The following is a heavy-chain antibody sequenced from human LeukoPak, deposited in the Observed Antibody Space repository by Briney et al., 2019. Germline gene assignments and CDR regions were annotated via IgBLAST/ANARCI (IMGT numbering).Heavy chain of an antibody. V-gene: IGHV4-34*01. CDR2: INHSGST. Sequence: SETLSLTCAVHGGSFSGYYWSWIRQPPGKGLEWTGEINHSGSTNYNPSLKSRVTISVDTSKNQFSLKLSSVTAADTAVYYCARGLPRGYSYGYVYWGQGTLVTVSS. J-gene: IGHJ4*02. CDR3: ARGLPRGYSYGYVY. D-gene: IGHD5-18*01. CDR1: GGSFSGYY.